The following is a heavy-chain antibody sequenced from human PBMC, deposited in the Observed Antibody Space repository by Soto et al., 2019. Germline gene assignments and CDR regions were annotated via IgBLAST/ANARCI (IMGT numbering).Heavy chain of an antibody. Sequence: GGSLRLSCAASGFTFSSYAMSWVRQAPGKGLEWVSAISGSGGSTYYADSVKGRFTISRDNSKNTLYLQMNSLRAEDTAVYYCAKGLYSMVRGVTPFDYWGQGTLVTVSS. CDR1: GFTFSSYA. D-gene: IGHD3-10*01. V-gene: IGHV3-23*01. J-gene: IGHJ4*02. CDR2: ISGSGGST. CDR3: AKGLYSMVRGVTPFDY.